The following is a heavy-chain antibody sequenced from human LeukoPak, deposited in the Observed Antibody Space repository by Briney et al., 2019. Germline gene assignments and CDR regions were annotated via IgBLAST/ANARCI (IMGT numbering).Heavy chain of an antibody. CDR1: GYTFTSYG. CDR2: ISAYNGNT. D-gene: IGHD6-19*01. Sequence: ASVTVSCKASGYTFTSYGISWVRQAPGQGLEWMGWISAYNGNTNYAQKLQGRVTMTRDTSTSTAYMELRSLRSDDTAVYYCARDGSVAGTLYFDYWGQGTLVTVPS. CDR3: ARDGSVAGTLYFDY. J-gene: IGHJ4*02. V-gene: IGHV1-18*01.